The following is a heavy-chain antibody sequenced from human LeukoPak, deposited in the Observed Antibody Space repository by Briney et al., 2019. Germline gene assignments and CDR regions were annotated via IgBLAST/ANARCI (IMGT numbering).Heavy chain of an antibody. Sequence: ASVKVSCKASGYTFTSYDINWVRQATGQGLEWMGWMNPNSGNTGYAQKFQGRVTITRNTSISTAYMELSSLRSEDTAVYYCARSEWFGELLVGYYYYMDVWGKGTTVTVSS. D-gene: IGHD3-10*01. J-gene: IGHJ6*03. V-gene: IGHV1-8*03. CDR2: MNPNSGNT. CDR3: ARSEWFGELLVGYYYYMDV. CDR1: GYTFTSYD.